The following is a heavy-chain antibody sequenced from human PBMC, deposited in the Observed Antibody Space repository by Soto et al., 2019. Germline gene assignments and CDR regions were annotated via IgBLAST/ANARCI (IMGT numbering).Heavy chain of an antibody. J-gene: IGHJ5*02. CDR1: GGSFSGYY. D-gene: IGHD2-2*01. CDR3: ARGGGMGVVVPAAILAKNWFDP. Sequence: SETLSLTCAVYGGSFSGYYWSWIRQPPGKGLEWIGEINHSGSTNYNPSLKSRVTISVDTSKNQFSLKLSSVTAADTAVYYCARGGGMGVVVPAAILAKNWFDPWGQGTLVTVSS. CDR2: INHSGST. V-gene: IGHV4-34*01.